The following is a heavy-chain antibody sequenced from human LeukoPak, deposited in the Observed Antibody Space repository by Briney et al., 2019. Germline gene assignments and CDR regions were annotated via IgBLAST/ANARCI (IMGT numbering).Heavy chain of an antibody. Sequence: WASVKVSCKASGYTFTGYYVHWVRQAPGQGLEWMGWINPNSGGTNYAQKFQGRVTMTRDTSISTAYMELSRPRSDDTAVYYCARDLSRIYKISESMDTPPGVAWGQGTLVTVSS. D-gene: IGHD5-12*01. CDR3: ARDLSRIYKISESMDTPPGVA. J-gene: IGHJ5*02. CDR1: GYTFTGYY. V-gene: IGHV1-2*02. CDR2: INPNSGGT.